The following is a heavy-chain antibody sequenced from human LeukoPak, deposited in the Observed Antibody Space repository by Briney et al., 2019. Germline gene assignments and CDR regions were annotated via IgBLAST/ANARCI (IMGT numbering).Heavy chain of an antibody. Sequence: GESLKISCKGSGYSFTSYWIGWVRQLPGKELEWMGIIYPGDSDTRYSPSFQGQVTISADKSISTAYLQWSSLKASDTAMYYCARRADYGVLGHALYSWGQGTMVTVSS. D-gene: IGHD4-17*01. CDR1: GYSFTSYW. CDR3: ARRADYGVLGHALYS. V-gene: IGHV5-51*01. J-gene: IGHJ3*02. CDR2: IYPGDSDT.